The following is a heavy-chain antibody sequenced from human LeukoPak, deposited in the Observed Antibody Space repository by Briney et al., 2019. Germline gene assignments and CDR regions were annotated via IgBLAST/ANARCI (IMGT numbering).Heavy chain of an antibody. CDR1: GFTLSNYN. V-gene: IGHV3-48*04. CDR2: ISSSSGTI. D-gene: IGHD3-9*01. CDR3: ARGLSRYFDY. J-gene: IGHJ4*02. Sequence: GGSLRLSCAASGFTLSNYNMNWVRQAPGKGLEWVSYISSSSGTIYYADSVKGRFTISRDNAKNSLYLQMNSLRAEDTAVYYCARGLSRYFDYWGQGILITVSS.